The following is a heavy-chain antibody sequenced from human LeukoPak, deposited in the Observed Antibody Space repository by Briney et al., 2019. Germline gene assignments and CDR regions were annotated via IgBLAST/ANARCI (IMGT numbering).Heavy chain of an antibody. CDR1: GFTFSSYS. J-gene: IGHJ4*02. V-gene: IGHV3-48*02. CDR3: ARDIILGCSGGSCYID. Sequence: GGSLRLSCAASGFTFSSYSMNWVRQAPGKGLEWVSYISSSSNTIYYADSVKGRFTISRDNAKNSLYLQMNSLRDEDTAVYYCARDIILGCSGGSCYIDWGQGTLVTVSS. D-gene: IGHD2-15*01. CDR2: ISSSSNTI.